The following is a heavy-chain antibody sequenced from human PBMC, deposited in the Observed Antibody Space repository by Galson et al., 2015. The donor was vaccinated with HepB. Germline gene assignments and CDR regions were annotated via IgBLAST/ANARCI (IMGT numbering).Heavy chain of an antibody. CDR2: IYSGGST. Sequence: SLRLSCAASGFTVSSNYMSWVRQAPGKGLEWVSVIYSGGSTYYADSVKGRFTISRDNSKNTLYLQMNSLRAEDTAVYYCARGRIYYDSSGYYLLPYYFDYWGQGTLVTVSS. V-gene: IGHV3-66*01. CDR1: GFTVSSNY. CDR3: ARGRIYYDSSGYYLLPYYFDY. D-gene: IGHD3-22*01. J-gene: IGHJ4*02.